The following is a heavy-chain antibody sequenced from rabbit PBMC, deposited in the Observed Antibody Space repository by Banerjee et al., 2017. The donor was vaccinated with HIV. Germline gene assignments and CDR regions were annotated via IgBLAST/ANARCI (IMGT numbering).Heavy chain of an antibody. Sequence: QSLEESGGDLVKPEGSLTLTCTASGFSFSSSYWICWVRQAPGKGLEWIACIYVVSGSTWYSSWVNGRFTISRSTSLNTVDLKMTSLTAADTATYFCARAYTDGAAGYAYATPSRLDLWGPGTLVTVS. CDR2: IYVVSGST. CDR1: GFSFSSSYW. J-gene: IGHJ3*01. V-gene: IGHV1S43*01. D-gene: IGHD6-1*01. CDR3: ARAYTDGAAGYAYATPSRLDL.